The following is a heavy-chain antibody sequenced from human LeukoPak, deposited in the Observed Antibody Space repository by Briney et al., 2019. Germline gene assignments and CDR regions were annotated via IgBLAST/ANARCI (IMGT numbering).Heavy chain of an antibody. Sequence: GGSLRLSCAGSGFTYRPYAMSWVRQAPGKGLEWVSTLSGSGAITYYADSVKGRFTISRDNSKNTLYLQMNSLTAEDTAVYHCAKGFYYGGSSDLSSFDIWGQGTMVTVSS. D-gene: IGHD4-23*01. J-gene: IGHJ3*02. V-gene: IGHV3-23*01. CDR1: GFTYRPYA. CDR2: LSGSGAIT. CDR3: AKGFYYGGSSDLSSFDI.